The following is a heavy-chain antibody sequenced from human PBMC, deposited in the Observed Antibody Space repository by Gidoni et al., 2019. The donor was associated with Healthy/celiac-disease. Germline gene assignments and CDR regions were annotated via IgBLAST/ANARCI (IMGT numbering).Heavy chain of an antibody. CDR1: GFTFSSYW. CDR3: ARAVQHYYYGMDV. V-gene: IGHV3-7*03. D-gene: IGHD1-1*01. Sequence: VQLVESGGGLVQPGGSLRHSCAASGFTFSSYWMSWVRQAPGKGLEWVANIKQDGSEKYYVDSVKGRFTISRDNAKNSLYLQMNSLRAEDTAVYYCARAVQHYYYGMDVWGQGTTVTVSS. CDR2: IKQDGSEK. J-gene: IGHJ6*02.